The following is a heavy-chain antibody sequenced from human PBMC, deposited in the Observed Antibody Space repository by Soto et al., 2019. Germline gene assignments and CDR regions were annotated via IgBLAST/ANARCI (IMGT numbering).Heavy chain of an antibody. CDR3: VRDQADAAIWGDWFDP. J-gene: IGHJ5*02. Sequence: SETLSLTCTVSGASVRSGSSYWSWIRQPPGKGLEWIGYIYYSGSTNYNPSLKSRVTMSVDMSKNQFSLKLTSVTAADTAIYFCVRDQADAAIWGDWFDPWGKGALVT. D-gene: IGHD3-16*01. CDR2: IYYSGST. CDR1: GASVRSGSSY. V-gene: IGHV4-61*01.